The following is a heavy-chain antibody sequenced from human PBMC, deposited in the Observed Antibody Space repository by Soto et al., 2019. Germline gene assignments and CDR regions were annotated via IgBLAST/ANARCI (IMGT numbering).Heavy chain of an antibody. V-gene: IGHV3-21*01. J-gene: IGHJ5*02. CDR3: ARGGDYDFWSGSNNWFDP. Sequence: EVQLVESGGGLVKPEGSLRLSCAASGFTFSSYSMNWVRQAPGKGLEWVSSISSSSSNIYYADSVKGRFTISRDNAKNSLYLQMNSLRAEDTAVYYCARGGDYDFWSGSNNWFDPWGQGTLVTVSS. CDR2: ISSSSSNI. CDR1: GFTFSSYS. D-gene: IGHD3-3*01.